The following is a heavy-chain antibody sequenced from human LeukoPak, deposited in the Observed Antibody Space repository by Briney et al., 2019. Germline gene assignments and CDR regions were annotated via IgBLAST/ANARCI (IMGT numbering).Heavy chain of an antibody. J-gene: IGHJ4*02. V-gene: IGHV4-39*07. D-gene: IGHD3-22*01. CDR3: ARENRDNSGYPLYFDY. Sequence: PSETLSLTCTVSGGSIRSSSHYWGWIRQPPGKGLEWIGTIFYSGSTYYNPSLKSRVTISVDTSKNQFSLKLSSVTAADTAVYYCARENRDNSGYPLYFDYWGQGTLVTVSS. CDR1: GGSIRSSSHY. CDR2: IFYSGST.